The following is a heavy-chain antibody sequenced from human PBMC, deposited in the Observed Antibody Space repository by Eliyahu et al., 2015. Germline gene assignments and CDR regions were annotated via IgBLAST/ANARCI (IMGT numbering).Heavy chain of an antibody. J-gene: IGHJ5*02. D-gene: IGHD2-15*01. Sequence: QVQLVQSGAEVKNPGASVKLSCKASGYTFSGXYMHWARQAPGQGLEWMGWIXPNSGGTHYAQNXQGRVTMTRXTSINTAYMELNRLRSDDTAVYYCARERSECSGGTCHRRTFDPWGQGTLVTVSS. CDR1: GYTFSGXY. V-gene: IGHV1-2*02. CDR2: IXPNSGGT. CDR3: ARERSECSGGTCHRRTFDP.